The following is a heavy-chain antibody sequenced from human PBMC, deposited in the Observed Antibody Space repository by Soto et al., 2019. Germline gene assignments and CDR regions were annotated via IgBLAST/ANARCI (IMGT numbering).Heavy chain of an antibody. Sequence: GGSLRLSCAASGFTFDDYAMHWVRQAPGKGLEWVSGISWNSGSIGYADSVKGRFTISRDNAKNSLYLQMNSLRAEDTALYYCAKERGGPATVTSPPDYWGQGTLVTVSS. CDR2: ISWNSGSI. V-gene: IGHV3-9*01. CDR3: AKERGGPATVTSPPDY. D-gene: IGHD4-4*01. J-gene: IGHJ4*02. CDR1: GFTFDDYA.